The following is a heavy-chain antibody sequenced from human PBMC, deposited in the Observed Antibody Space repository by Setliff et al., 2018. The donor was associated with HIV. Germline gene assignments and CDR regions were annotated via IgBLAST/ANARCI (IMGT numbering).Heavy chain of an antibody. D-gene: IGHD2-8*01. CDR3: ARDAPTVYANGWFDP. V-gene: IGHV4-38-2*02. CDR1: GYSISSGFY. J-gene: IGHJ5*02. Sequence: ETLSLTCAVSGYSISSGFYWGWIRQPPGKGLEWIGSIYHSGSTYYNPSLRSRVTISADTSKNQFSLKLSSVTAADTAVYYCARDAPTVYANGWFDPWGQGTLVTVSS. CDR2: IYHSGST.